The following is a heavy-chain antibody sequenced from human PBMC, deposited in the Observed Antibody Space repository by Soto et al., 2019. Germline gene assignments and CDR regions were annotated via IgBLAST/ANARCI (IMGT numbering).Heavy chain of an antibody. D-gene: IGHD2-15*01. CDR3: AIVLTYCSGGSCYRYYYYYMDV. Sequence: PSETLSLTCAVYGGSFSGYYWSWIRQPPGKGLEWIGEINHSGSTNYNPSLKSRVTISVDKSKNQFSLKLSSVTAADTAVYYCAIVLTYCSGGSCYRYYYYYMDVWGKGTTVTVSS. CDR1: GGSFSGYY. V-gene: IGHV4-34*01. J-gene: IGHJ6*03. CDR2: INHSGST.